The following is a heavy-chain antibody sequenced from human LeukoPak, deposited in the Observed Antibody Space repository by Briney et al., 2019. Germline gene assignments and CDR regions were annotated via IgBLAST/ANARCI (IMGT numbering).Heavy chain of an antibody. J-gene: IGHJ3*02. Sequence: GGSLRLSCTASGFNFGIYGMHWVRQAPGKGLEWVAVMWDDGTNEYYVESVKGRFTISRDNAKNSLYLQMNSLRAEDMALYYCAKGTTVTPHDAFDIWGQGTMVTVSS. D-gene: IGHD4-11*01. CDR2: MWDDGTNE. V-gene: IGHV3-33*03. CDR3: AKGTTVTPHDAFDI. CDR1: GFNFGIYG.